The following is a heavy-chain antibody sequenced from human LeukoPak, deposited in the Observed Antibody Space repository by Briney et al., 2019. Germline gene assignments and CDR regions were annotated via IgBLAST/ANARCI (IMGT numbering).Heavy chain of an antibody. CDR3: ARVVVAPAAILDYYGMDV. D-gene: IGHD2-2*02. CDR2: IYYSVST. Sequence: SETLSLTCTVSGGSISSYYWSWIRQPPGKGLEWIGYIYYSVSTNYNPSLKSRVTISVDTSKNQFSLKLSSVTAADTAVYYCARVVVAPAAILDYYGMDVWGQGTTVTVSS. J-gene: IGHJ6*02. V-gene: IGHV4-59*01. CDR1: GGSISSYY.